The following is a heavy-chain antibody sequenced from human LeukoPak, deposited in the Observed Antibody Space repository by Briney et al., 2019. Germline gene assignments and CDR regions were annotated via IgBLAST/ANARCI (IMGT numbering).Heavy chain of an antibody. J-gene: IGHJ6*02. Sequence: KPSETLSLTCAVYGGSFSGYYWSWIRQPPGKGLEWIGEINHSGSTNYNSSLKSRVTISVDTSKNQFSLKLSSVTAADTAVYYCARGGRISHSSGYYGYYYYGMDVWGRGTTVTVSS. CDR3: ARGGRISHSSGYYGYYYYGMDV. CDR1: GGSFSGYY. V-gene: IGHV4-34*01. CDR2: INHSGST. D-gene: IGHD3-22*01.